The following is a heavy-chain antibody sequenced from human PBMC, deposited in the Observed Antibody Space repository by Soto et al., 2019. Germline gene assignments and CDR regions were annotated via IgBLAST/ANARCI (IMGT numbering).Heavy chain of an antibody. CDR1: GGSFSGYY. J-gene: IGHJ5*02. CDR2: INHSGST. CDR3: ARESSAPTQNWLDP. Sequence: SETLSLTCAVYGGSFSGYYWSWIRQPPGKGLEWIGEINHSGSTNYNPSLKSRVTISVDTSKNQFSLKLSSVTAADTAVYYCARESSAPTQNWLDPWGQGTLVTVSS. D-gene: IGHD1-26*01. V-gene: IGHV4-34*01.